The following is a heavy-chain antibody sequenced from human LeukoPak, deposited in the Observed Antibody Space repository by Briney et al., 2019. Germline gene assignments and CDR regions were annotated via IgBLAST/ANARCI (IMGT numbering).Heavy chain of an antibody. V-gene: IGHV3-23*01. J-gene: IGHJ4*02. CDR3: AKDSLFTVSTSFDY. CDR1: GFTFSSDA. CDR2: ISGSGGST. Sequence: GGSLRLSCAASGFTFSSDAMSWVRQAPGKGLEWVSAISGSGGSTYYADSVKGRFTISRDNSKNTLYLQMNSLRAEDTAVYYCAKDSLFTVSTSFDYWGQGTLVSVCS. D-gene: IGHD5/OR15-5a*01.